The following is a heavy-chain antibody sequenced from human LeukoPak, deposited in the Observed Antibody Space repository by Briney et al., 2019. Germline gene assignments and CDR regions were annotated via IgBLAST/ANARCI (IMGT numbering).Heavy chain of an antibody. CDR2: ISYDGNNK. CDR3: VKAKDFDWWGYFDY. CDR1: GFTFSTYG. D-gene: IGHD3-9*01. V-gene: IGHV3-30*18. Sequence: GRSLRLSCAASGFTFSTYGMHWVRQAPGKGLEWAAVISYDGNNKYYADSVKGRFTISRDNSKNTLYLQMNSLRAEDTAVYYCVKAKDFDWWGYFDYWGQGTLVTVSS. J-gene: IGHJ4*02.